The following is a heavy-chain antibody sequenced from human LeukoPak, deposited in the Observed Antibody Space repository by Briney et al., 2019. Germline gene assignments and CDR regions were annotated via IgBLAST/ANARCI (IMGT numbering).Heavy chain of an antibody. CDR1: GFTLSSYW. V-gene: IGHV3-74*01. J-gene: IGHJ4*02. CDR3: TRARQIQTGFDY. CDR2: IDNDGSHT. D-gene: IGHD1-14*01. Sequence: GGSLRLSCAASGFTLSSYWMHWVRQAPGAGPVWVSYIDNDGSHTAYADSVRGRFTVSRDNANNMLFLQMDGLRADDTAIYYCTRARQIQTGFDYGGQGTLVTVSS.